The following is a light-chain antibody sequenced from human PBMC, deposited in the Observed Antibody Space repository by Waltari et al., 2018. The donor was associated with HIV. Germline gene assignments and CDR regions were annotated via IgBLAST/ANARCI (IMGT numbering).Light chain of an antibody. Sequence: QSVLTQPPSVSAAPGQKVTIPCSGGSFNIGHNYVSWYQQVPGTAPKLLIYDTYNLPAVIPDRFSGSKSATSATLFIDRLQTGDEADYYCAAWDSSLSVAVFGGGTQVTVL. CDR3: AAWDSSLSVAV. V-gene: IGLV1-51*01. CDR2: DTY. CDR1: SFNIGHNY. J-gene: IGLJ3*02.